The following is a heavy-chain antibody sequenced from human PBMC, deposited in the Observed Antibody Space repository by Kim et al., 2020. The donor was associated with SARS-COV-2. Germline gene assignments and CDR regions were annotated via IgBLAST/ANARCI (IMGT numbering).Heavy chain of an antibody. CDR3: ARGEVLLIPIAFDI. J-gene: IGHJ3*02. D-gene: IGHD3-10*01. V-gene: IGHV1-69*01. Sequence: AQKFKGRVPSNADESTSTAYMEMSSLRSEDTAVYYCARGEVLLIPIAFDIWGQGTMVTVSS.